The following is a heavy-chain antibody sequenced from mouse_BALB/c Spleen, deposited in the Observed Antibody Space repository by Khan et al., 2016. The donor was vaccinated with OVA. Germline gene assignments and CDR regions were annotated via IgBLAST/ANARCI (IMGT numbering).Heavy chain of an antibody. V-gene: IGHV1S81*02. J-gene: IGHJ3*01. CDR2: INTSNGGT. D-gene: IGHD1-1*02. Sequence: QVRLQQSGAELVKPGASVRLSCKASGYTFTSYYLYWVKQSPGHGLEWIGDINTSNGGTTFTENFKTKATLTVDNSSSTAYMQLSSLTSEDSSVYYCTRSGYGALAYWGQGTLVTVSA. CDR1: GYTFTSYY. CDR3: TRSGYGALAY.